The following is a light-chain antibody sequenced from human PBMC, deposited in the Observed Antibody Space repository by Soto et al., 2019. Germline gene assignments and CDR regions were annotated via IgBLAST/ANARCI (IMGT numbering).Light chain of an antibody. J-gene: IGLJ2*01. CDR2: GNT. CDR3: QSYDSSLSGVV. CDR1: SSNIGAGFD. Sequence: QSVLTQPPSVSGAPGQRVTISCTGSSSNIGAGFDVHWYQQLPGTAPKLLIYGNTNRPSGVPERFSGSKSDTSASLAITGLQAEDEADYYCQSYDSSLSGVVFGGGTMLTVL. V-gene: IGLV1-40*01.